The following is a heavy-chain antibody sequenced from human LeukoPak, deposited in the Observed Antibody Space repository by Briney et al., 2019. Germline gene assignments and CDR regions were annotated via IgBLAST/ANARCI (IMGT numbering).Heavy chain of an antibody. CDR2: IIPIFGTA. CDR3: ARGADYYDSSGYSSIDYYYMDV. D-gene: IGHD3-22*01. J-gene: IGHJ6*03. CDR1: GGTFSGYA. V-gene: IGHV1-69*06. Sequence: SVKVSRKASGGTFSGYAISWVRQAPGQGLEWMGGIIPIFGTANYAQKFQGRVTITADKSTSTAYMELSSLRSEDTAVYYCARGADYYDSSGYSSIDYYYMDVWGKGTTVTVSS.